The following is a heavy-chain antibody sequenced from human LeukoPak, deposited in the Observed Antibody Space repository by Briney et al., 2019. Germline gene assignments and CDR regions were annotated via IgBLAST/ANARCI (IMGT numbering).Heavy chain of an antibody. Sequence: PSETLSLTCTVSGGSISSGDFYWSWIRQPPGKGPEWIGYIYYSGSTYYNPSLKSRVTISVDTSKNQFSLKLSSATAADTAVYSCAKQWLRNAFDIWGQGTMVTVSS. V-gene: IGHV4-30-4*08. CDR3: AKQWLRNAFDI. CDR1: GGSISSGDFY. CDR2: IYYSGST. D-gene: IGHD3-22*01. J-gene: IGHJ3*02.